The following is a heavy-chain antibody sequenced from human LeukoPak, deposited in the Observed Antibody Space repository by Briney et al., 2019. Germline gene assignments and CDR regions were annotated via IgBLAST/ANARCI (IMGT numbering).Heavy chain of an antibody. D-gene: IGHD5-12*01. CDR1: GFTFSSYW. V-gene: IGHV3-7*01. Sequence: PGGSLRLSCTASGFTFSSYWMSWVRQAPGKGLEWVANIKQDGSEKYYVDSVKGRFTISIDNAKNSLYLQMNSLRAEDTAVYYCARDGATFSGYDWYYYMDVWGKGTTVTVSS. CDR3: ARDGATFSGYDWYYYMDV. J-gene: IGHJ6*03. CDR2: IKQDGSEK.